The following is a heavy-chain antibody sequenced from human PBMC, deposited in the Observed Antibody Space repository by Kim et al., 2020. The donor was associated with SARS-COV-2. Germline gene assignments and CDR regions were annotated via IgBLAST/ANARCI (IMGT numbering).Heavy chain of an antibody. CDR1: GFTFSSYS. J-gene: IGHJ5*02. CDR3: ARDFASYCSSTSCYPDWFDP. CDR2: ISSSSSYI. D-gene: IGHD2-2*01. Sequence: GGSLRLSCAASGFTFSSYSMNWVRQAPGKGLEWVSSISSSSSYIYYADSVKGRFTISRDNAKNSLYLQMNSLRAEDTAVYYCARDFASYCSSTSCYPDWFDPWVQGTLVTGSS. V-gene: IGHV3-21*01.